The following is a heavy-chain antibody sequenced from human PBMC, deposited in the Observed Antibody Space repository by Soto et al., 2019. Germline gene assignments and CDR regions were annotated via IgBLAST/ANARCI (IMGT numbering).Heavy chain of an antibody. CDR3: ARERYYYGSGDY. CDR1: GFTFSRYW. Sequence: PGGSLRLSCAASGFTFSRYWMRWVRQAPGKGLEWVANIKEDGSEKNYVDSVKGQFTISRDNAKNSLYLQMNSLRAEDTAVYYCARERYYYGSGDYWGQGTLVTVSS. D-gene: IGHD3-10*01. J-gene: IGHJ4*02. CDR2: IKEDGSEK. V-gene: IGHV3-7*01.